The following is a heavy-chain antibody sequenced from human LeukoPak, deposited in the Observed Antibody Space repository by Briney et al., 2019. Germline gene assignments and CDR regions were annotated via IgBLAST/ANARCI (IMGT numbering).Heavy chain of an antibody. CDR2: INPNSGDT. CDR1: GYTFTGYY. J-gene: IGHJ4*02. CDR3: ARVGLDDFWTYYFDY. Sequence: ASVKVSCKASGYTFTGYYMHWVRQAPGQGLEWMGWINPNSGDTNYAQKFQDRVTMTRDTSISTAYMELSRLISDDTAIYYCARVGLDDFWTYYFDYWGQGTLVTVSS. V-gene: IGHV1-2*02. D-gene: IGHD3-3*01.